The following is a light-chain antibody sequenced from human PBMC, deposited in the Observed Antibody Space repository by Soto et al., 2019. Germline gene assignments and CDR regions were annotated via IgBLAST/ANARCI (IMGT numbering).Light chain of an antibody. CDR3: SSYAGSTHLAV. J-gene: IGLJ1*01. Sequence: QSALTQPPSASGSPGQSVTISCTGTSSDVGGYYSVSWYQHHPGKAPKLMIYEVTKRPSGVPDRFSGSKSGSTASLTVSGLRADDEADYYCSSYAGSTHLAVFGTGTKLTVL. CDR2: EVT. CDR1: SSDVGGYYS. V-gene: IGLV2-8*01.